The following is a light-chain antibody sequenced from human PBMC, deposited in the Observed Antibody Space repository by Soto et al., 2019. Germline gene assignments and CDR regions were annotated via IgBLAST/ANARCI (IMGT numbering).Light chain of an antibody. CDR2: VGTGGIVG. V-gene: IGLV9-49*03. CDR1: SGYSNYK. CDR3: GADHGSGGNFVYI. Sequence: QPVLTQPPSASASLGASVTLTCTLSSGYSNYKVDWYQQRPGKGPRFVMRVGTGGIVGSKGDGIPDRFSVLGSGLNRYLTIKNIQEEDESDYHCGADHGSGGNFVYIFGTGTKVT. J-gene: IGLJ1*01.